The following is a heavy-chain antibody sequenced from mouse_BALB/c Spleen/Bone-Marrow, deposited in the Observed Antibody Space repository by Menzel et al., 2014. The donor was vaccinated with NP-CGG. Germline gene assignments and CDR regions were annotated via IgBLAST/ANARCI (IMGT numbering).Heavy chain of an antibody. Sequence: VQLQQSGPELVKPGASVKMPCKASEYTFTRYVMYWVKQKPGQGLEWIGYINPYNDGTKYNEKFKGKATLTSDKSSSTAYMELSSLTSEDSAVYYCARSLLRADYWGQGTSVTVSS. CDR2: INPYNDGT. CDR3: ARSLLRADY. J-gene: IGHJ4*01. D-gene: IGHD1-1*01. CDR1: EYTFTRYV. V-gene: IGHV1-14*01.